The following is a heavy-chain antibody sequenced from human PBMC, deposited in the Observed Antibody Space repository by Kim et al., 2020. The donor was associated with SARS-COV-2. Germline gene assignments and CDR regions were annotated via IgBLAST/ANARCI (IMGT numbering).Heavy chain of an antibody. CDR2: IYPSGST. D-gene: IGHD4-17*01. CDR3: AAYVDSRDH. CDR1: GVSISTYY. V-gene: IGHV4-59*12. J-gene: IGHJ4*01. Sequence: SETLSLTCTVSGVSISTYYWSWIRQPPGKGLEWIAYIYPSGSTNYNPSLRSRVTISLDTSKNQFSLKLNSVTAADTAVYYCAAYVDSRDHWVHGTRSTVS.